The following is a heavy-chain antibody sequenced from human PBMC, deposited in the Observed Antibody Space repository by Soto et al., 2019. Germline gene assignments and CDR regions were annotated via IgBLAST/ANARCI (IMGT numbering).Heavy chain of an antibody. Sequence: GSLRLSCAASGFTFDDYTMHWVRQAPGKGLEWVSLISWDGGSTYYADSVKGRFTISRDNSKNSLYLQMNSLRTEDTALYYCAKVMSAGGEYNWNYFHYYYYGMDVWGQGTTVTVSS. V-gene: IGHV3-43*01. CDR1: GFTFDDYT. CDR2: ISWDGGST. CDR3: AKVMSAGGEYNWNYFHYYYYGMDV. J-gene: IGHJ6*02. D-gene: IGHD1-7*01.